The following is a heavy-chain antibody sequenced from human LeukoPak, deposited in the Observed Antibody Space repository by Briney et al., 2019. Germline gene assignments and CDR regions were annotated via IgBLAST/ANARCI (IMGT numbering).Heavy chain of an antibody. CDR3: ARRYGLVLYYYYYMDV. D-gene: IGHD6-19*01. CDR1: GGSFSGYY. J-gene: IGHJ6*03. CDR2: INHSGST. V-gene: IGHV4-34*01. Sequence: PSETLSLTCAVYGGSFSGYYWSWIRQPPGKGLEWIGEINHSGSTNYNPSLKSRVTISVDTSKNQFSLKLSSVTAADTAVYYCARRYGLVLYYYYYMDVWGKGTTVTISS.